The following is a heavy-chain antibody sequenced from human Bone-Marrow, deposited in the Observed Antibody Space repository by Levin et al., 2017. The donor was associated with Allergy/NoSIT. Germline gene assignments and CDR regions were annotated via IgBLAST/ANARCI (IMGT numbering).Heavy chain of an antibody. D-gene: IGHD1/OR15-1a*01. CDR1: GFTVNRSY. Sequence: PGGSLRLSCAASGFTVNRSYMSWVRQAPGKGLEWVSLIYSGGDTYYADSVKGRLTISRDNSKNTLYLQLNSLRAEDTAVYFCTRDSIDGKTRRNNYYYRDVWGMGSTVTVAS. CDR2: IYSGGDT. CDR3: TRDSIDGKTRRNNYYYRDV. V-gene: IGHV3-53*01. J-gene: IGHJ6*03.